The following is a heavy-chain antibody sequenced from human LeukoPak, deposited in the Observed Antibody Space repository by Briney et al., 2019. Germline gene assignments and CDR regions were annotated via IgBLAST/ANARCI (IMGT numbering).Heavy chain of an antibody. Sequence: SETLSLTCGVYGGSFSSYYWSWIRQPPGKGLEWIGEINHSGSTNYNPSLKSRVTMSVDTSKNQFSLKLSSVTAADTAVYYCARVIEGGYSYGSYYYYMDVWGKGTTVTISS. CDR1: GGSFSSYY. CDR2: INHSGST. CDR3: ARVIEGGYSYGSYYYYMDV. V-gene: IGHV4-34*01. J-gene: IGHJ6*03. D-gene: IGHD5-18*01.